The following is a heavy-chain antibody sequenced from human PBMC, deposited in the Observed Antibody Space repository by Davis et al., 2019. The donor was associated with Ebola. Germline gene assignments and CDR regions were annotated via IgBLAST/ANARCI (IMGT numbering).Heavy chain of an antibody. CDR3: ARVPFSSGWPLYFDY. V-gene: IGHV1-18*04. CDR1: GYTFTNYY. J-gene: IGHJ4*02. Sequence: ASVKVSCKASGYTFTNYYMHWVRQAPGQGLEWMGWISGYNGNADYAQTVQGRVSLTTDTSTNTAYMELRSLRSDDTAVYYCARVPFSSGWPLYFDYWGQGALVTVSS. CDR2: ISGYNGNA. D-gene: IGHD6-19*01.